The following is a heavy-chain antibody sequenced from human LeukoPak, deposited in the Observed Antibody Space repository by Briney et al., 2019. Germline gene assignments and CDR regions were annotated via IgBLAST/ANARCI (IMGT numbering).Heavy chain of an antibody. CDR1: GFTVSSYS. D-gene: IGHD3-3*01. J-gene: IGHJ4*02. CDR2: ISSSSSTI. CDR3: ARSVGYYDFWSGGYFDY. Sequence: GGSLRLSCAASGFTVSSYSMNWVRQAPGKGLEWVSYISSSSSTIYYADSVKGRFTISRDNAKNSLYLQMNSLRAEDTAVYYCARSVGYYDFWSGGYFDYWGQGTLVTVSS. V-gene: IGHV3-48*01.